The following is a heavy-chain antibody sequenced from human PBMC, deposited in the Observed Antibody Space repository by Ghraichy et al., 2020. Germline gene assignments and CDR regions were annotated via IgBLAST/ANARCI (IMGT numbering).Heavy chain of an antibody. CDR3: ASLSVGHSGSYWPFDY. CDR1: GFTFSSYS. Sequence: GESLNISCAASGFTFSSYSMNWVRQAPGKGLEWVSSISSSSSYIYYADSVKGRFTISRDNAKNSLYLQMNSLRAEDTAVYYCASLSVGHSGSYWPFDYWGQGTLVTVSS. D-gene: IGHD1-26*01. J-gene: IGHJ4*02. V-gene: IGHV3-21*01. CDR2: ISSSSSYI.